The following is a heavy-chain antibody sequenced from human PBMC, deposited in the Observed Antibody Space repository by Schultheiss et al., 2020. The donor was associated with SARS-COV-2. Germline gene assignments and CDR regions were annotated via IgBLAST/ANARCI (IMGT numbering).Heavy chain of an antibody. Sequence: SLKISCAASGFTFEDYAMHWVRQAPGKGLEWVSGISWNSGSTYYADSVKGRFTISRDDAKNSMYLQMNSLRVEDTAVYYCAREAQEAYGMDVWGQGSTVTVSS. V-gene: IGHV3-9*01. CDR2: ISWNSGST. CDR1: GFTFEDYA. CDR3: AREAQEAYGMDV. J-gene: IGHJ6*02.